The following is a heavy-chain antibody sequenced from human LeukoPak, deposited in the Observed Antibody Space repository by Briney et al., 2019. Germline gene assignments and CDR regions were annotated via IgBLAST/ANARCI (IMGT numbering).Heavy chain of an antibody. CDR1: GDSISSYY. CDR3: ARGAQKVHYYYMDV. CDR2: IHNSGST. V-gene: IGHV4-59*12. Sequence: SETLSLTCTVSGDSISSYYWSWIRQTPGKGLEWIGYIHNSGSTNFNPSLKSRVAIFLDTSKNQFSLKLSSVTAADTAVYYCARGAQKVHYYYMDVWGKGTTVTVSS. J-gene: IGHJ6*03.